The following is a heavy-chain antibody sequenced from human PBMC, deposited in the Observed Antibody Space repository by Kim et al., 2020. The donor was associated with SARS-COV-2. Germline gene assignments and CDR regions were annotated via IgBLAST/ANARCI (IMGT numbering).Heavy chain of an antibody. CDR1: GGSISPYY. Sequence: SETLSLTCTVSGGSISPYYWSWIRQPPGKGLEWIGYIYYIGTTTYNASLKSRVTIPVDTSKNQFSLKRTSVTAADPAIYYFARARSNLKHYTDVWGKATT. CDR2: IYYIGTT. CDR3: ARARSNLKHYTDV. V-gene: IGHV4-59*01. J-gene: IGHJ6*03.